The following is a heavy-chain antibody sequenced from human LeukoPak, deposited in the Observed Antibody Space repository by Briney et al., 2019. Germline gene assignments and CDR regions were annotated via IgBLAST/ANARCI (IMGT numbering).Heavy chain of an antibody. CDR1: GYTFTGYY. J-gene: IGHJ6*02. CDR3: ARVSIFGVVTDYGMDV. V-gene: IGHV1-2*02. D-gene: IGHD3-3*01. CDR2: INPNSGGT. Sequence: ASVTVSCKASGYTFTGYYMHWVRQAPGQGLEWMGWINPNSGGTNYAQKFQGRVTMTRDTSISTAYMELSRLRSDDTAVYYCARVSIFGVVTDYGMDVWGQGTTVTVSS.